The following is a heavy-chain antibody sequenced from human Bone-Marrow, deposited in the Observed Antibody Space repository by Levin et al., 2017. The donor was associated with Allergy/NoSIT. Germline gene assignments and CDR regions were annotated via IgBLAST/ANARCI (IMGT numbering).Heavy chain of an antibody. D-gene: IGHD3-9*01. CDR3: ARGPFLTGPDF. J-gene: IGHJ4*02. CDR2: ISYNEINK. V-gene: IGHV3-30*04. CDR1: GFTFSDYP. Sequence: GESLKISCVASGFTFSDYPLHWVRQAPGKGLEWVSVISYNEINKHYADSVKGRFTISRENSKNAVYLQMDSLRTDDTAVYYCARGPFLTGPDFWGQGTLVTVSS.